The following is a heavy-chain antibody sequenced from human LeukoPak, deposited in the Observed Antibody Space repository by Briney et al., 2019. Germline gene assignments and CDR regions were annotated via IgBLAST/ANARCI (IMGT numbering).Heavy chain of an antibody. Sequence: GGSLRLSCATSGFTFSGSVIHWVRQASGKGLEWVGRIRSKANSYATTDVASVKGRFTISRDDSKNTAYLEMSSLKTEDTAVYYCTRPSYDSSVSGVVYWGQGTLVTVSS. CDR2: IRSKANSYAT. V-gene: IGHV3-73*01. CDR3: TRPSYDSSVSGVVY. D-gene: IGHD3-22*01. J-gene: IGHJ4*02. CDR1: GFTFSGSV.